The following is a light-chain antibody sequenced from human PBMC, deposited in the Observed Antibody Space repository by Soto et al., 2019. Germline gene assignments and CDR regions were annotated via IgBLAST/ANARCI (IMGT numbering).Light chain of an antibody. J-gene: IGLJ1*01. CDR1: NSNIGSHT. Sequence: QSVLTQPPSASGTPGQRVTISCSGSNSNIGSHTVNWYQQLPGTAPKLLIYSNSQRPLGVPVRFSGSKSGTSASLAISGLQSEDEAYYYCASCDDNLQVFGLGTKLTVL. V-gene: IGLV1-44*01. CDR2: SNS. CDR3: ASCDDNLQV.